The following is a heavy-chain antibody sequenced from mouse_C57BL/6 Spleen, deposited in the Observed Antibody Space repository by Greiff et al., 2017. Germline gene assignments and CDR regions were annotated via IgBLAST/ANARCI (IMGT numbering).Heavy chain of an antibody. V-gene: IGHV1-82*01. CDR1: GYAFSSSW. CDR2: IYPGDGDT. J-gene: IGHJ1*03. CDR3: ARSNYYGSSYWYFDV. Sequence: VQLQQSGPELVKPGASVKISCKASGYAFSSSWMNWVKQRPGKGLEWIGRIYPGDGDTNYNGKFKGQATLTADKSSSTAYMQLSSLTSKDSAVYFCARSNYYGSSYWYFDVWGTGTTVTVSS. D-gene: IGHD1-1*01.